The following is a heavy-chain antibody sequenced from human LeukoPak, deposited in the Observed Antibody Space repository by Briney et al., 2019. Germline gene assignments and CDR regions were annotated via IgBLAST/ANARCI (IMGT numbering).Heavy chain of an antibody. CDR2: INHSGST. V-gene: IGHV4-34*01. J-gene: IGHJ4*02. D-gene: IGHD3-10*01. CDR1: GGPFGVYY. Sequence: PSETLSLTCAVDGGPFGVYYWSWVRQPPGKGLEWIGEINHSGSTNYNPSLKSRVNISVDTPKNHFSLKLSSVTAADTAVYYCAGPGAGDLDYWGQGTLVTVSS. CDR3: AGPGAGDLDY.